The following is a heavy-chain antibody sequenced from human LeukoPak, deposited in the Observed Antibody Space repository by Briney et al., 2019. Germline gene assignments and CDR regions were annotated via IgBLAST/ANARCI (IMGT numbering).Heavy chain of an antibody. D-gene: IGHD5-18*01. CDR2: ISAYTGNT. CDR1: GYTFTSYG. V-gene: IGHV1-18*01. J-gene: IGHJ3*02. CDR3: ARSMGIGGNSYSPTDAFDI. Sequence: ASVKVSCKASGYTFTSYGISWVRQAPGQGLEWMGWISAYTGNTNYAQKLQGRVTMTTDTSTSTAYMELRSLRSDDTAVYYCARSMGIGGNSYSPTDAFDIWGQGTMVTVSS.